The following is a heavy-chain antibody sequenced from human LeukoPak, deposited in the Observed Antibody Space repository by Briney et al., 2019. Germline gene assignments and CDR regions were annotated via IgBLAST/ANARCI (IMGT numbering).Heavy chain of an antibody. CDR1: GYTFTSYD. D-gene: IGHD5-18*01. Sequence: ASVKVSCKASGYTFTSYDVNWVRQATGQGLEWMGWMNPNSGNTDYAQKFQGRVTMTRDTSISTAYMELSSLRSDDTAVYYCARSYTYDHFDYWGQGTLVTVSS. CDR2: MNPNSGNT. V-gene: IGHV1-8*01. CDR3: ARSYTYDHFDY. J-gene: IGHJ4*02.